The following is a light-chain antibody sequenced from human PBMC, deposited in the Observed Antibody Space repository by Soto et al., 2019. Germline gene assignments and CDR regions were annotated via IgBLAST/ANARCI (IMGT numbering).Light chain of an antibody. V-gene: IGKV1-17*01. CDR3: QQTYSTWT. Sequence: DIQMTQSPSSLSASVGDRVTITCRASQAIRNDVGWYQQKPGKDPKRLIYVASRLESGVPSRFSGSGFGTEFTLTISGLQPEDFATYYCQQTYSTWTFGQGTKVEI. J-gene: IGKJ1*01. CDR2: VAS. CDR1: QAIRND.